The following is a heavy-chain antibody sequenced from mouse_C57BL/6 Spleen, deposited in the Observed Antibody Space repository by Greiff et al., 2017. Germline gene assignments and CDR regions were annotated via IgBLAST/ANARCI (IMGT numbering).Heavy chain of an antibody. D-gene: IGHD2-4*01. V-gene: IGHV1-80*01. CDR1: GYAFSSYW. Sequence: VQRVESGAELVKPGASVKISCKASGYAFSSYWMNWVKQRPGKGLEWIGQIYPGDGDTNYNGKFKGKATLTADKSSSTAYMQLSSLTSEHSAVDFCARNYYDPLYDDAKDYWGQGTSVTVSS. J-gene: IGHJ4*01. CDR3: ARNYYDPLYDDAKDY. CDR2: IYPGDGDT.